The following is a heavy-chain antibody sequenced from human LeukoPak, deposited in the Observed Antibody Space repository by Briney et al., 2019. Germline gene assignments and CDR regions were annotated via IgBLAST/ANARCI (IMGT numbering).Heavy chain of an antibody. D-gene: IGHD5-12*01. CDR3: ASLVLGGYDYIPLDY. V-gene: IGHV3-48*03. CDR2: ISSSGSTI. CDR1: GFTFSRYK. J-gene: IGHJ4*02. Sequence: PGGSLRLSCAAPGFTFSRYKMNWVRQAPGKGLEWVSYISSSGSTIYYADSVKGRFTISRDNAKNSLYLQMNSLRAEDTAVYYCASLVLGGYDYIPLDYWGQGTLVTVSS.